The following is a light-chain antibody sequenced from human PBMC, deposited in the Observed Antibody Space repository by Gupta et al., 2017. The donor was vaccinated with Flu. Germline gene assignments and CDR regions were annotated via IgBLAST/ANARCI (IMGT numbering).Light chain of an antibody. CDR2: RVS. V-gene: IGKV2-30*01. CDR3: MQGKHCPRT. CDR1: QSLVYTDGNTY. J-gene: IGKJ4*01. Sequence: DVVMTPSPLSLPVTLGQPASISCSSSQSLVYTDGNTYLNCFQQRPGQSPRRLIYRVSNRDSGVPDRFSGSGSGTXFTLNIXGGEAEDVGIYYCMQGKHCPRTFGXGTKVEI.